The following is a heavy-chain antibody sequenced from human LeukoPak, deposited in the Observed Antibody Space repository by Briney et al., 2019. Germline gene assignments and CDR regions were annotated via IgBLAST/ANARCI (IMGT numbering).Heavy chain of an antibody. Sequence: SATLSLTCTVSGGSISSYYWSWIRQPPGKGLEWIGYIYYSGSTNYNPSLKSRVTISVDTSKNQFSLKLSSVTAADTAVYYCARGGSVAAAGTFDYWGQGTLVTVSS. D-gene: IGHD6-13*01. CDR2: IYYSGST. V-gene: IGHV4-59*01. J-gene: IGHJ4*02. CDR3: ARGGSVAAAGTFDY. CDR1: GGSISSYY.